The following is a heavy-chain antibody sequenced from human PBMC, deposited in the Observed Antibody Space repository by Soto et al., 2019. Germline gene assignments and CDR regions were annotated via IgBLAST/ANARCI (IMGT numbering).Heavy chain of an antibody. CDR2: IWYDGSNK. V-gene: IGHV3-33*01. Sequence: GGSLRLSCAASGFTFSSYGMHWVRQAPGKGLEWVAVIWYDGSNKYYADSVKGRFTISRDNSKNTLYLQMNSLRAEDTAVYYCAREGRRARRGYYYYMDVWGKGTTVTVSS. CDR1: GFTFSSYG. D-gene: IGHD3-10*01. J-gene: IGHJ6*03. CDR3: AREGRRARRGYYYYMDV.